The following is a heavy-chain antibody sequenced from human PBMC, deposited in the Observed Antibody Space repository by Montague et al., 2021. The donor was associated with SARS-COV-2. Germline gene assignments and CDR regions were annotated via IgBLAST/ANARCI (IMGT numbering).Heavy chain of an antibody. CDR3: AREILQHSSGWNTWNGWFDP. Sequence: SETLSLTCTVSGDSISSYYWSWIRQPPGKGLEWIGYIYYSGSTNYNPSLKTRVTISLDTSKNQFSLRLSSVTAADTAVYYYAREILQHSSGWNTWNGWFDPWGQGTLVTVSS. CDR1: GDSISSYY. J-gene: IGHJ5*02. CDR2: IYYSGST. D-gene: IGHD6-19*01. V-gene: IGHV4-59*01.